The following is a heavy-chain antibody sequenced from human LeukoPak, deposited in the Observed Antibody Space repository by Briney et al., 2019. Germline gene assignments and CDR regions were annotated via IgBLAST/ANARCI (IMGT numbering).Heavy chain of an antibody. D-gene: IGHD1-26*01. V-gene: IGHV1-46*01. Sequence: ASVKVSCKASGYTFSSSYIHWVRQAPGQGLEWMGIINPSGGTTIYAQRFQGRVTMTRDTSTSTVYMELSSLKYEDTAVYYCARASMNSGSLLDYWGQGILVTVSS. J-gene: IGHJ4*02. CDR2: INPSGGTT. CDR3: ARASMNSGSLLDY. CDR1: GYTFSSSY.